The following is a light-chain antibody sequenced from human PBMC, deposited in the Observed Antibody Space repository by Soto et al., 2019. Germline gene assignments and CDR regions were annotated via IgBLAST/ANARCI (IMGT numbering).Light chain of an antibody. J-gene: IGKJ2*01. V-gene: IGKV3D-15*01. CDR1: QSVSSN. CDR2: GAS. Sequence: EIVMTQSPATLSVSPGERATLSCRASQSVSSNLAWYQQKPGQAPRLLIYGASTRATGIPARFSGSGSGTDFTLTISSLQSEDFAVYYCQQYNNWPPFGYTFGQGTKLEIK. CDR3: QQYNNWPPFGYT.